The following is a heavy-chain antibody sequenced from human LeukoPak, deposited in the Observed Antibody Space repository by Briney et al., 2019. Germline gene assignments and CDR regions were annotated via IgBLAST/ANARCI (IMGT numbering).Heavy chain of an antibody. D-gene: IGHD3-22*01. CDR3: ARGLMTYYYGSSASRPRRNYYFDC. CDR2: IDTSGST. Sequence: SETLSLTCTVSGGSTSSDYWNWIRQPAGKGLEWIGRIDTSGSTNYNPSLNSRVTMSIDTSKNQFSLRLSSVTAADTALYYCARGLMTYYYGSSASRPRRNYYFDCWGQGILVTVSS. CDR1: GGSTSSDY. J-gene: IGHJ4*02. V-gene: IGHV4-4*07.